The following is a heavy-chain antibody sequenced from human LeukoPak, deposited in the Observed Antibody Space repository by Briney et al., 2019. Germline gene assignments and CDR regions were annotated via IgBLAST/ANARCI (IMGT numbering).Heavy chain of an antibody. J-gene: IGHJ4*02. Sequence: PGGSLRLSCEASGFNFCTYAMSWVRQAPGKGLEWVSTISSSSASTYYADSVKGRFTISRDNSKNTLYLEMNSLRAEDTAVYYCASSGVTHYYFDYWGQGTLVTVSS. CDR2: ISSSSAST. CDR1: GFNFCTYA. V-gene: IGHV3-23*01. CDR3: ASSGVTHYYFDY. D-gene: IGHD4-23*01.